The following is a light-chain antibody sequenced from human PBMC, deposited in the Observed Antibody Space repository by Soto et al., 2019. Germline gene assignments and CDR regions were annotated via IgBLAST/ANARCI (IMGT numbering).Light chain of an antibody. Sequence: DIQMTQSPSTLSASVGDRVTITCRASQSISTWLAWYQQKPGKGPTLLIYKASRLESGVPSRFSGSGSGTEFALTISSLQPADFATYYCQQLNSFPITFGQGTRLEIK. CDR2: KAS. J-gene: IGKJ5*01. V-gene: IGKV1-5*03. CDR3: QQLNSFPIT. CDR1: QSISTW.